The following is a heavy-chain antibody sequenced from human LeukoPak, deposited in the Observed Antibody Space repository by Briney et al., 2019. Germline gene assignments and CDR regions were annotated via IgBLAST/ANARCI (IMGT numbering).Heavy chain of an antibody. Sequence: PGESLRLSCAASGFTFSSYGMSWVRQAPGKGLEWASSISGSGGTTYYADSVKGRFTISRDNSKNTLYLQMNSLRADDTAVYSCAKDPPTVMANAFHIWGQGTMVTVS. D-gene: IGHD5-18*01. CDR2: ISGSGGTT. CDR3: AKDPPTVMANAFHI. CDR1: GFTFSSYG. V-gene: IGHV3-23*01. J-gene: IGHJ3*02.